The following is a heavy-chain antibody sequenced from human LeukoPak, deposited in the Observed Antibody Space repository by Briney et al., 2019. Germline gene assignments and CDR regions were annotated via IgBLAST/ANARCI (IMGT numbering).Heavy chain of an antibody. CDR3: TTAPRGYCSGGSCSFAFDI. V-gene: IGHV3-15*01. Sequence: GGSLRLSCAASGFTFSNAWMSWVRQAPGKGLEWVGRIKSKTDGGTTDYAAPVKGRFTISRDDSKNTLYLQMNSLKTEDTAVYYCTTAPRGYCSGGSCSFAFDIWGQGTMVTASS. CDR2: IKSKTDGGTT. J-gene: IGHJ3*02. D-gene: IGHD2-15*01. CDR1: GFTFSNAW.